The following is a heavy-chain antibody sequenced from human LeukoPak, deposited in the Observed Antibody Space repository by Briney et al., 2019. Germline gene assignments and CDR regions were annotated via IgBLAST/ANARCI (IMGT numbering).Heavy chain of an antibody. J-gene: IGHJ4*02. V-gene: IGHV1-2*02. D-gene: IGHD2-8*01. Sequence: ASVKVSCKAFGYTFTDYYMHWVRQAPGQGLEWMGWINPNSGDTNYAQKFQGRVTMTRDTTISTAYMELSRLRSDDTAVFYCATLMALLDYWGQGTLVTVSS. CDR3: ATLMALLDY. CDR2: INPNSGDT. CDR1: GYTFTDYY.